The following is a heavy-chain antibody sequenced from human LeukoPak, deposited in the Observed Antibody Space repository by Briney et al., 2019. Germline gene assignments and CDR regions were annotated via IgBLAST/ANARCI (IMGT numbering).Heavy chain of an antibody. J-gene: IGHJ5*02. D-gene: IGHD2-8*01. Sequence: GESLRLSCAASVFTFSSYMMTWVRQAPGKGLEWVANIKPDGGEKFYVDSVRGRFTISRDNAKNSLYLQMNSLRAEDTAVYYCARANCTNGVCYHKWFDPWGQGTLVTVSS. CDR2: IKPDGGEK. CDR3: ARANCTNGVCYHKWFDP. V-gene: IGHV3-7*03. CDR1: VFTFSSYM.